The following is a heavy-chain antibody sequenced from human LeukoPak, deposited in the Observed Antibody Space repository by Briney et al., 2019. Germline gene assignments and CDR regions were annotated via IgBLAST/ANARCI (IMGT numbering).Heavy chain of an antibody. CDR2: IYYSGST. Sequence: SETLSLTCNVSGGSISSHSWSWIRQPPGKGLEWIGYIYYSGSTSYNPSLTSRVTISVDTTKNQLSLKLSSVTAADTAVYYCASFDYSSSSVGNWGQGTLVTVSS. V-gene: IGHV4-59*11. J-gene: IGHJ4*02. D-gene: IGHD6-6*01. CDR3: ASFDYSSSSVGN. CDR1: GGSISSHS.